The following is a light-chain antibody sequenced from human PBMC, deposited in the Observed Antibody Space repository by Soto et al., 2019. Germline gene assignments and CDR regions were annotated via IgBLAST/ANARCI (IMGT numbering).Light chain of an antibody. J-gene: IGLJ3*02. CDR1: SSNVGNYNL. Sequence: QSVLTQPASVSGSPGQSITISCTGTSSNVGNYNLVSWYQQHPGKAPKLMIYEVSKWPSGASNRFSGSKSGNTASLTISGLQAEDEADYYCCSRAYNSISWVFGGGTKLTVL. V-gene: IGLV2-23*02. CDR3: CSRAYNSISWV. CDR2: EVS.